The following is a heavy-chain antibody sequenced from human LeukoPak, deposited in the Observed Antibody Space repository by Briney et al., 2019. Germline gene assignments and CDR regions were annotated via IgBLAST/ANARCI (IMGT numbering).Heavy chain of an antibody. V-gene: IGHV4-61*02. CDR3: AREYYDFWSGPNRFDP. CDR1: GGSISSGSYY. Sequence: PSETLSLTCTVSGGSISSGSYYWSWIRQPAGKGLEWIRRIYTSGSTNYNPSLKSRVTISVDTSKNQFSLKLSSVTAADTAVYYCAREYYDFWSGPNRFDPWGQGTRVTVSP. D-gene: IGHD3-3*01. CDR2: IYTSGST. J-gene: IGHJ5*02.